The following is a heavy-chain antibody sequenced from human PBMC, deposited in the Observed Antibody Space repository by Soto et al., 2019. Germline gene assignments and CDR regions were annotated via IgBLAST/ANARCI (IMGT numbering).Heavy chain of an antibody. CDR3: ARSGIGAPYYYGMDV. D-gene: IGHD1-1*01. J-gene: IGHJ6*02. Sequence: AGGSLRLSCAASGFTFSSYSMNWVRQAPGKGLEWVSSISSSSSYIYYADSVKGRFTISRDNAKNSLYLQMNSLRAEDTAVYYCARSGIGAPYYYGMDVWGQGTTVTVSS. CDR2: ISSSSSYI. CDR1: GFTFSSYS. V-gene: IGHV3-21*01.